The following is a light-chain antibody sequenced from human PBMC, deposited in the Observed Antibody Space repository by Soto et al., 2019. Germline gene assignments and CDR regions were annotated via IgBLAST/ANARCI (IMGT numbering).Light chain of an antibody. Sequence: DIQMTQSPSTLSASVGDRVTITCRARQTIDTWLAWYQQKPGKAPKVLIYKASSLESGVPSRFSGRESGTEFTLTISSLQPDDFATYYCQQYNSYPLTFGGGTKVEIK. V-gene: IGKV1-5*03. J-gene: IGKJ4*01. CDR1: QTIDTW. CDR3: QQYNSYPLT. CDR2: KAS.